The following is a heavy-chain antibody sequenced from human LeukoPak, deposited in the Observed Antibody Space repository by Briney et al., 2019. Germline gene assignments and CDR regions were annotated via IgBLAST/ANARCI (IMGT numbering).Heavy chain of an antibody. CDR2: IVVGSGNT. V-gene: IGHV1-58*02. J-gene: IGHJ4*02. CDR3: AAVFFSSTVPYFDH. D-gene: IGHD2-2*01. CDR1: GFTFSSSA. Sequence: SVKVSCKASGFTFSSSAIQWVRQVRGQRLEWIGWIVVGSGNTNYAQKFQDRVTITKDMSTMTAYMELSSPRSEDTALYYCAAVFFSSTVPYFDHWAQGTLVTVSS.